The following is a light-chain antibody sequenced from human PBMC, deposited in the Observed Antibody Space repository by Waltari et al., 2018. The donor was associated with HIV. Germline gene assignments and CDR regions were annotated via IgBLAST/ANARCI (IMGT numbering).Light chain of an antibody. J-gene: IGLJ1*01. CDR2: EVS. V-gene: IGLV2-14*01. Sequence: QSARTQPASVPGSSGPSVAISCTGTSSDVGGYNYVSWYQQHPGKAPKLMIYEVSNRPSGVSNRFSGSKSGNTASLTISGLQAEDEADYYCSSYTSSSLGVFGTGTKVTVL. CDR1: SSDVGGYNY. CDR3: SSYTSSSLGV.